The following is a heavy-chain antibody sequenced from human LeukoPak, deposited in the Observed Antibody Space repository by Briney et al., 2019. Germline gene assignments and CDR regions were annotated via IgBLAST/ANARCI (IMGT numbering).Heavy chain of an antibody. V-gene: IGHV1-24*01. CDR1: GYTLTELS. Sequence: GASVKVSCKVSGYTLTELSMHWVRQAPGKGLEWMGGFDPEDGETIYAQKFQGRVTMTEDTSTDTAYMELSSLRSEDTAVYYCATLDSSGFGYYFDYWGQGTLVTVSP. J-gene: IGHJ4*02. CDR2: FDPEDGET. D-gene: IGHD3-22*01. CDR3: ATLDSSGFGYYFDY.